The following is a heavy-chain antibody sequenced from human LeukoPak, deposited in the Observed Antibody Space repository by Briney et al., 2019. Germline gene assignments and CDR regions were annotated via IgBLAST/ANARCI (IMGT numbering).Heavy chain of an antibody. Sequence: SQTLSLTCDISGDSLFTNGVAWNWIRQSPSRGLEWLGRTYYGSKWSFEYALSVKSRITINADTSKSQFSLQLSSVTPEDTGVYYCARGKYTSFDTWGQGTLVTVSS. CDR1: GDSLFTNGVA. J-gene: IGHJ4*02. CDR3: ARGKYTSFDT. D-gene: IGHD2-2*01. CDR2: TYYGSKWSF. V-gene: IGHV6-1*01.